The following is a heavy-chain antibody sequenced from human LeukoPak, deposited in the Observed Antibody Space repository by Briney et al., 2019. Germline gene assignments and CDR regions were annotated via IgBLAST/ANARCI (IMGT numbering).Heavy chain of an antibody. D-gene: IGHD3-3*01. CDR1: GGSISSGSYY. J-gene: IGHJ4*02. V-gene: IGHV4-61*02. CDR3: ARGSPMRYDFWSGKN. CDR2: IYTSGST. Sequence: SETLSLTCTVSGGSISSGSYYWSWIRQPAGKGLEWIGRIYTSGSTNYNPSLKSRVTISVDTSKNQFSLKLSSVTAADTAVYYCARGSPMRYDFWSGKNWGQGTLVTVSS.